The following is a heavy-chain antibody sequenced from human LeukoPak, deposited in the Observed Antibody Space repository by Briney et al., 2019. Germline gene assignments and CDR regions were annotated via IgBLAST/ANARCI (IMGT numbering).Heavy chain of an antibody. V-gene: IGHV4-39*07. CDR2: ISDGGDT. CDR1: GGSITSGTYF. D-gene: IGHD3-10*01. Sequence: SETLSLTCSVSGGSITSGTYFWGWIRQAPGKGLEWIATISDGGDTYYNPSLKSRGFISIDTSRNQFSLKLSSVTAADTAVYYCARGPGYYGSGSPYYFDYWGQGTLVTVSS. CDR3: ARGPGYYGSGSPYYFDY. J-gene: IGHJ4*02.